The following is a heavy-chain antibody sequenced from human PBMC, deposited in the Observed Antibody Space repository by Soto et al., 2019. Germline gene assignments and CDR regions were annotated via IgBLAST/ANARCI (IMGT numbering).Heavy chain of an antibody. CDR2: IYYSGST. V-gene: IGHV4-31*03. D-gene: IGHD3-22*01. CDR1: GGSISSGGYY. J-gene: IGHJ4*02. CDR3: ARVPLYSSGYYFDY. Sequence: QVQLQESGPGLVKPSQTLSLTCTVSGGSISSGGYYGSWIRQHPGKGLEWIGYIYYSGSTYYNPSLKSRVTISVDTSKNQFSLKLSSVTAADTAVYYCARVPLYSSGYYFDYWGQGTLVTVSS.